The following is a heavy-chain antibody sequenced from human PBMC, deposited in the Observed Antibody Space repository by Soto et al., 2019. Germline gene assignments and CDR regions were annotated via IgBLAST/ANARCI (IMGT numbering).Heavy chain of an antibody. V-gene: IGHV3-73*01. CDR2: IRSKANSYAT. Sequence: PGGSLRLSCAASGFTFSGSAMHWVRQASGKGLEWVGRIRSKANSYATAYAASVKGRFTISRDDSKNTAYLQMNSLKTEDTAVYYCTTTYKRGYSGYDVRANYYYYYMDVWGKGTTVTVSS. D-gene: IGHD5-12*01. J-gene: IGHJ6*03. CDR1: GFTFSGSA. CDR3: TTTYKRGYSGYDVRANYYYYYMDV.